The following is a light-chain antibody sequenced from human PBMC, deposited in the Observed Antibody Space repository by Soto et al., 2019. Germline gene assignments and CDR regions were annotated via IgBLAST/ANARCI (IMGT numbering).Light chain of an antibody. CDR1: QSVSSN. J-gene: IGKJ1*01. CDR3: QQYNNWPPWT. Sequence: EIVMTQSPATLSVSPGERATLSCRASQSVSSNLAGYQQKPGQDPRLLIYGSSTRATGIPARFSGSGSGTEFTLTISSLQSEDFAVYYCQQYNNWPPWTFGQGTKVEIK. CDR2: GSS. V-gene: IGKV3-15*01.